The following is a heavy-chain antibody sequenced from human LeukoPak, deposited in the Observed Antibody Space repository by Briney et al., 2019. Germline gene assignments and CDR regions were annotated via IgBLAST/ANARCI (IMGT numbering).Heavy chain of an antibody. CDR2: ISGSGGST. CDR3: AKNRAAMVRGVTNAFDI. Sequence: PGGSLRLSCAASGFTFSSYAMSWVRQAPGKGLEWVSAISGSGGSTYYADSVKGRFTISRDNSKNTLYLQMSSLRAEDTAVYYCAKNRAAMVRGVTNAFDIWGQGTMVTVSS. D-gene: IGHD3-10*01. V-gene: IGHV3-23*01. CDR1: GFTFSSYA. J-gene: IGHJ3*02.